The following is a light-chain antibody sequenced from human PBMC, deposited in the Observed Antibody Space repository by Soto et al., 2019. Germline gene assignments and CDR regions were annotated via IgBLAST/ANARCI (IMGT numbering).Light chain of an antibody. J-gene: IGLJ2*01. V-gene: IGLV1-44*01. CDR3: AAWDDSLNGVV. Sequence: QAVVTRPPSASGTPGQGVTISCSGSSSNIGTNTVNWCQQLPGTAPKLLIYSNNQRPSGVPDRFSGSKSGTSASLAISGLQSEDEADYYCAAWDDSLNGVVFGGGTKLTVL. CDR1: SSNIGTNT. CDR2: SNN.